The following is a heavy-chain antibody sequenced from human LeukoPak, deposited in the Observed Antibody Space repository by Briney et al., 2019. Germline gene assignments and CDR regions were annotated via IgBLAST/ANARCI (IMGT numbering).Heavy chain of an antibody. V-gene: IGHV3-53*01. J-gene: IGHJ4*02. Sequence: GGSLRLSCAASGFTVSSNYMSWVRQAPGKGLEWVSVIYSGGSTYYADSVKGRFTISRDNSKNTLYLQMNSLRAEDTAVYYCARALRYYYDSSGYLDCWGQGTLVTVSS. CDR1: GFTVSSNY. D-gene: IGHD3-22*01. CDR2: IYSGGST. CDR3: ARALRYYYDSSGYLDC.